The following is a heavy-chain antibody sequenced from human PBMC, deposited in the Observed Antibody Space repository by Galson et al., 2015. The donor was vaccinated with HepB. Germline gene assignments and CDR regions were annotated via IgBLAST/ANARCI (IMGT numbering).Heavy chain of an antibody. Sequence: SVKVSCKASGYTFTSYGISWVRQAPGQGLEWMGWINPNSGGTNYAQKFQGWVTMTRDTSISTAYMELSRLKSDDTAVYYCARDGVGFDYWGQGTLVTVSS. V-gene: IGHV1-2*04. CDR2: INPNSGGT. D-gene: IGHD2-8*01. CDR1: GYTFTSYG. CDR3: ARDGVGFDY. J-gene: IGHJ4*02.